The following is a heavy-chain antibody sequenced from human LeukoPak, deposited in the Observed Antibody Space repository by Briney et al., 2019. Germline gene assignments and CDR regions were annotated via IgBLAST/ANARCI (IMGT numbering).Heavy chain of an antibody. CDR1: GGSFSGYY. D-gene: IGHD2-2*01. Sequence: PSETLSLTCAVYGGSFSGYYWSWIRQPPGKGLEWIGEINHSGSTNYNPSLKSRVTISVDTSKNQFSLKLSSVTAADTAVYYCASRTSYCSSTSCPDYYYYMDVWGKGTTVTVSS. CDR2: INHSGST. J-gene: IGHJ6*03. CDR3: ASRTSYCSSTSCPDYYYYMDV. V-gene: IGHV4-34*01.